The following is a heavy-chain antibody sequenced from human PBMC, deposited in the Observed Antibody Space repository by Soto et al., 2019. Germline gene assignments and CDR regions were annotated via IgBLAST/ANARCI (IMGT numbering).Heavy chain of an antibody. D-gene: IGHD1-20*01. CDR3: AKARYPAGAFDI. J-gene: IGHJ3*02. V-gene: IGHV3-30*18. Sequence: GGSLRLSCAASGFTFSSYWMHWVRQAPGKGLEWVAVISYDGSNKYYADSVKGRFTISRDNSKNTLYLQMNSLRAEDTAVYYCAKARYPAGAFDIWGQGTMVTVS. CDR1: GFTFSSYW. CDR2: ISYDGSNK.